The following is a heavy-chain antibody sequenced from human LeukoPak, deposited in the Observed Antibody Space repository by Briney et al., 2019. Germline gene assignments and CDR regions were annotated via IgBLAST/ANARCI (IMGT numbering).Heavy chain of an antibody. CDR3: ARAYSRCSDWFDP. CDR1: GGTFSSYA. Sequence: SVKVSCKDSGGTFSSYAISWVRQAPGQELEWMERIIPILGIANYAQKFQGRVTITADKSTSTAYMELSSLRSEDTAVYYCARAYSRCSDWFDPWGQGIMVTVSS. D-gene: IGHD6-13*01. V-gene: IGHV1-69*04. CDR2: IIPILGIA. J-gene: IGHJ5*02.